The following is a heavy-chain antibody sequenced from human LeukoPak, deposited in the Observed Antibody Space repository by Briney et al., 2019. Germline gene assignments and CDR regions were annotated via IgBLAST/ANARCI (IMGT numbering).Heavy chain of an antibody. CDR1: GFTFSIS. Sequence: GGSLRLSCVASGFTFSISMSWVRQAPGKGLEWVSAISASGGSIYYADSVKGRFTISRDNSKDTLYLQMNSLRAEDTAVYYCAKGVSTSSGYSRFEYWGQGTLITVSS. V-gene: IGHV3-23*01. J-gene: IGHJ4*02. D-gene: IGHD3-3*01. CDR3: AKGVSTSSGYSRFEY. CDR2: ISASGGSI.